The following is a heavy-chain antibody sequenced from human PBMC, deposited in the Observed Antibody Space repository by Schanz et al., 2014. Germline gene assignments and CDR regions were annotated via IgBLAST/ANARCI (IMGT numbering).Heavy chain of an antibody. CDR1: GDSITSNRW. CDR3: ARVGYCTGGSCQFYWYFDV. V-gene: IGHV4-4*02. Sequence: QVQLQESGPGLVKPSGTLSLTCAVSGDSITSNRWWSWVRQPPGKGLEWIGEIYHSGRTNYDPSLKSRVTISMDNSNNQLSLKVSSVTAADTAVYYCARVGYCTGGSCQFYWYFDVWGRGTLVTVSS. D-gene: IGHD2-15*01. CDR2: IYHSGRT. J-gene: IGHJ2*01.